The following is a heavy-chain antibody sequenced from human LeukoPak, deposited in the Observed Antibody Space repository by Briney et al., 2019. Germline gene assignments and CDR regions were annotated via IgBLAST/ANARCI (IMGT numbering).Heavy chain of an antibody. CDR3: ARGGRNLDS. CDR1: GFTFSAFW. V-gene: IGHV3-7*01. Sequence: GGSLRLSCAASGFTFSAFWMSWVRQAPGKGLEWVSNIKVDGTEKNYVDSVKGRITISRDNAKNSLYLQMNSLRAEDTAVYYCARGGRNLDSWGQGTLVTVSS. J-gene: IGHJ4*02. D-gene: IGHD1-14*01. CDR2: IKVDGTEK.